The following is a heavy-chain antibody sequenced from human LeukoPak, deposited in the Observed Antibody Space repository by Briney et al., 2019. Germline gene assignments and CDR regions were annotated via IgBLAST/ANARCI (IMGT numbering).Heavy chain of an antibody. CDR2: TNPSTGGT. D-gene: IGHD2-2*01. J-gene: IGHJ4*02. V-gene: IGHV1-2*02. CDR1: GYTFTGSY. Sequence: ASVKVSCKTSGYTFTGSYLHWVRQVPGQGLEWMGWTNPSTGGTKSAQQFEGRVTMTRNTSNTTGYLELRSLRLDDTATYYCARGGAFCSITTCHEFDHWGQGTLVIVSS. CDR3: ARGGAFCSITTCHEFDH.